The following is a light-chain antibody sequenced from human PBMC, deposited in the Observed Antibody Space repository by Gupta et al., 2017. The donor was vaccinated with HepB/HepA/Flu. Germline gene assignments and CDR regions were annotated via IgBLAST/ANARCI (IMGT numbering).Light chain of an antibody. Sequence: EIVMTQSPATLSVSPGERATLSCRASQSVGTNLAWYQQKPGQAPRFLIYAASTRTIGIPARFSGSGSGTXFTLTIXNLQSEDFAVYYCQQYNNWPRSFGXGTKLEIK. CDR3: QQYNNWPRS. CDR2: AAS. J-gene: IGKJ2*04. V-gene: IGKV3-15*01. CDR1: QSVGTN.